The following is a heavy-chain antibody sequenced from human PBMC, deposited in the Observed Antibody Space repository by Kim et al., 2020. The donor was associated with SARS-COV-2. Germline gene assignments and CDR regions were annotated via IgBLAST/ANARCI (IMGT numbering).Heavy chain of an antibody. Sequence: GRFTISRDNAKNSLYLQRNSLRAEDTAVYYCARDQVDTLLWFGEDPKDSYWGQGTLVTVSS. CDR3: ARDQVDTLLWFGEDPKDSY. V-gene: IGHV3-11*06. D-gene: IGHD3-10*01. J-gene: IGHJ4*02.